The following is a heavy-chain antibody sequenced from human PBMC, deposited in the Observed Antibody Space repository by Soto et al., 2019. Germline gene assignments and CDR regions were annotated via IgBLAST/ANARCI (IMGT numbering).Heavy chain of an antibody. CDR3: ARGGRGYCSGGSCPNWFDP. V-gene: IGHV4-59*01. J-gene: IGHJ5*02. CDR2: IYYSGST. CDR1: GGSISSYY. D-gene: IGHD2-15*01. Sequence: SETLSLTCTVSGGSISSYYWSWIRQPPGKGLEWIGYIYYSGSTNYNPSLKSRVTISVDTSKNQFSLKLSSVTAADTAVYYCARGGRGYCSGGSCPNWFDPWGQGTLVTVSS.